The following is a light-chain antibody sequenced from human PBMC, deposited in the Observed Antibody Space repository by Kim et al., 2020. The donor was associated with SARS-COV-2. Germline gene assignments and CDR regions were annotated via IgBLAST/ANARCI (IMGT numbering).Light chain of an antibody. CDR3: NSRDSSGNHVL. V-gene: IGLV3-19*01. CDR1: SLRGYY. J-gene: IGLJ3*02. Sequence: ALGQTVTITSQGDSLRGYYASWFRQKSGQAPILVIYGDKNRPSGIPDRFSGSGSGNTASLTITGAQAEDEADYYCNSRDSSGNHVLFGGGTQLTVL. CDR2: GDK.